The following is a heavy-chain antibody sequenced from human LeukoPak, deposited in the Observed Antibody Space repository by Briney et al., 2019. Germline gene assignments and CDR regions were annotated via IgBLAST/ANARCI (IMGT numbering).Heavy chain of an antibody. D-gene: IGHD2-2*01. V-gene: IGHV4-39*06. CDR3: AREGYQLLWSYYHHYMDV. CDR2: SYYSGST. Sequence: SETLSLTCTVSGGSIIISNYYWGWVRQPPGKGLEWIGSSYYSGSTNYNPSLKSRVTISVDTSKNQFPLNLSSVTAADTAVYYCAREGYQLLWSYYHHYMDVWGKGTTVTVSS. CDR1: GGSIIISNYY. J-gene: IGHJ6*03.